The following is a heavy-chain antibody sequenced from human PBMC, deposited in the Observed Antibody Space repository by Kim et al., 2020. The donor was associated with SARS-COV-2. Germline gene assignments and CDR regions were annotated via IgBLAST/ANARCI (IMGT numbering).Heavy chain of an antibody. CDR3: ARSEGRGSWHQFDY. D-gene: IGHD6-19*01. Sequence: SETLSLTCSVSSDSISSYYCSWIRQLPGKGLEWLGYIYYSGSTDYNPSLKSRVTISWDTSKNQFSLDLTSVTNAETAVYYCARSEGRGSWHQFDYWGQGILVTVSS. J-gene: IGHJ4*02. V-gene: IGHV4-59*01. CDR1: SDSISSYY. CDR2: IYYSGST.